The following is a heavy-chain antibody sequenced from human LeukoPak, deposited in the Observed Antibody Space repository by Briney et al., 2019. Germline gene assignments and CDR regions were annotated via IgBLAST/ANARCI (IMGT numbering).Heavy chain of an antibody. D-gene: IGHD5-18*01. CDR3: ARLMVDTAMVTFFDP. V-gene: IGHV3-7*01. Sequence: GGSLRLSCAASGFTFSSYWMSWVRQAPGKGLEWVANIKQDGSEKYYVDSVKGRFTISRANAKNSLYMQMNSLRAEDTAVYYCARLMVDTAMVTFFDPWGQGTLVTVSS. J-gene: IGHJ5*02. CDR1: GFTFSSYW. CDR2: IKQDGSEK.